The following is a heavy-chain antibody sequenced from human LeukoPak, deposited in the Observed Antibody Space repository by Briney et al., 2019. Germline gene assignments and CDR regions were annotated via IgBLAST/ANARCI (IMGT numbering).Heavy chain of an antibody. Sequence: SETLSLTCTVSGASISNSRYYWGWIRQPPGKGLEWVASIFYSRGTDFNPSLKSRVTISADTSKDQYFLNLNSVTAADTAVYYCASAGGTSPTLDYWGQGTLVTVSS. CDR1: GASISNSRYY. J-gene: IGHJ4*02. CDR2: IFYSRGT. D-gene: IGHD6-25*01. CDR3: ASAGGTSPTLDY. V-gene: IGHV4-39*01.